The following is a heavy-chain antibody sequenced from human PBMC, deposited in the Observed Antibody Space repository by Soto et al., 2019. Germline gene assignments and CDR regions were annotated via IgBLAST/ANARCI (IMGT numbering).Heavy chain of an antibody. CDR2: IIPIFGTA. CDR1: GGTFSSYA. CDR3: ARDWWNYYYYYGMDV. D-gene: IGHD1-1*01. J-gene: IGHJ6*02. Sequence: QVQLVQSGAEVKKPGSSVKVSCKASGGTFSSYAISWVRQAPGQGLEWMGGIIPIFGTANYAQKFQGRVTIXXEXSXXTAYMELSSLRSEDTAVYYCARDWWNYYYYYGMDVWGQGTTVTVSS. V-gene: IGHV1-69*12.